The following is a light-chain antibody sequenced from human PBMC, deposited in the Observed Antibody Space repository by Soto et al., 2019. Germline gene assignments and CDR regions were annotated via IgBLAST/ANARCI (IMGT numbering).Light chain of an antibody. V-gene: IGKV3-11*01. CDR3: QQRHMWPIT. CDR1: QSVSNNY. CDR2: DAY. Sequence: PGTLSLSPWERATLSCSASQSVSNNYLAWYQQKPGQAPRLLIYDAYNRATGIPPRFSGSGSGTDFTLTISSLEPEDSAVYYCQQRHMWPITFGQGTRLEIK. J-gene: IGKJ5*01.